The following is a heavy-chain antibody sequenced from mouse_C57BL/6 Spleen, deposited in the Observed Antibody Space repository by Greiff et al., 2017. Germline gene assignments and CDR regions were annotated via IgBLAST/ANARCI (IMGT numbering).Heavy chain of an antibody. Sequence: VKLVESGAELVKPGASVKISCKASGYAFSSYWMNWVKQRPGKGLEWIGQIYPGDGDTNYNGKFKGKATLTADKSSSTAYMQLSSLTSEDSAVYFCARVRRYAMDYWGQGTSVTVSS. CDR1: GYAFSSYW. J-gene: IGHJ4*01. V-gene: IGHV1-80*01. CDR3: ARVRRYAMDY. CDR2: IYPGDGDT.